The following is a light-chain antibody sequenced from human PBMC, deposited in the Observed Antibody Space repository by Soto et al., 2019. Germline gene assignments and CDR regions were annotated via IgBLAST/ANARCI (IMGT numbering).Light chain of an antibody. CDR3: QQSYSTHT. J-gene: IGKJ2*01. Sequence: DIQMTQSPSSLSASVGDRVTITCRASQSISSYLNWYQQKPGKAPKLLIYAASSLQSGVPSRFSGSGSGTDFNLIISSLQPADCATSYCQQSYSTHTFGQGTKLEIK. V-gene: IGKV1-39*01. CDR1: QSISSY. CDR2: AAS.